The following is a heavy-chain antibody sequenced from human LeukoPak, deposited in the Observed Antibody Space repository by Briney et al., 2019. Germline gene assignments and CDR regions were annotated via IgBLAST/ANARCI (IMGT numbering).Heavy chain of an antibody. Sequence: PGGTQRLSCAASGFHFSNYGMNWVRQAPGKGLEWLANIKQDGSEKYYVDSVKGRFTISRDNAKNSLYLQMNSLRAEDTAVYYCARGRNYDNSAYHRPDFDYWGQGTLVTVSS. J-gene: IGHJ4*02. D-gene: IGHD3-22*01. V-gene: IGHV3-7*01. CDR1: GFHFSNYG. CDR3: ARGRNYDNSAYHRPDFDY. CDR2: IKQDGSEK.